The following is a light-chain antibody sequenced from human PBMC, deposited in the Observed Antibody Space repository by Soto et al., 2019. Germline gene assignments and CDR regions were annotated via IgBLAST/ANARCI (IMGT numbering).Light chain of an antibody. V-gene: IGLV2-14*01. Sequence: QSALTQPASVSGSPGQSITISCTGTSSDIGLYNHISWYQQHPGKAPKLKIYEVTNRPSGVSNRFAGSKSGNTASLTISGLQTADEADYYCCSYTSSTTLVFGGGTKLTVL. CDR3: CSYTSSTTLV. CDR2: EVT. CDR1: SSDIGLYNH. J-gene: IGLJ3*02.